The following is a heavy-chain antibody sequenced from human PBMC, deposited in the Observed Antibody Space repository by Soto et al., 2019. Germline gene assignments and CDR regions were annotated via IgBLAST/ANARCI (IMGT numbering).Heavy chain of an antibody. CDR2: ISGSGGST. Sequence: EVQLLESGGGLVQPGGSLRLSCAASGFTFSSYAMSWVRQAPGKGLEWVSAISGSGGSTYYADSVKGRFTISRDNSKNTRYLQINSLRAEDTAVYDCAKGTMTKWYYFDYWGQGTMVTVSS. J-gene: IGHJ4*02. CDR1: GFTFSSYA. D-gene: IGHD3-22*01. V-gene: IGHV3-23*01. CDR3: AKGTMTKWYYFDY.